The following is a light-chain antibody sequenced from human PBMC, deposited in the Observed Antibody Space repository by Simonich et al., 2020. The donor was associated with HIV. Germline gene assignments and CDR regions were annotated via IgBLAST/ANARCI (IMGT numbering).Light chain of an antibody. CDR3: QQYYSTPPT. Sequence: DIVMTQSPDSLAVSLGERATINCKSSQRVLYSSNNKNYLGWYQQKPGPPPKLLIYWASTRESGVPDRFSGSGSGTDFTLTISSLQAEDVAVYYCQQYYSTPPTFGQGTKVEIK. J-gene: IGKJ1*01. CDR2: WAS. V-gene: IGKV4-1*01. CDR1: QRVLYSSNNKNY.